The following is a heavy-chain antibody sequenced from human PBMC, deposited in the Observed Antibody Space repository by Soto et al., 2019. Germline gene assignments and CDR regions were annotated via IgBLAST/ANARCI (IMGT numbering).Heavy chain of an antibody. J-gene: IGHJ6*02. CDR3: ARDFKVAKASANYYYGMDV. V-gene: IGHV3-33*01. Sequence: QVQLVESGGGVVQPGRSLRLSCAASGFTFSIYGMHWVRQAPGMGLEWVAVIWYDGRNKYYGDSVEGRFTISRDNSKXXLXXQMDSLRAEDTAVYYCARDFKVAKASANYYYGMDVWGQGTTVTVSS. CDR2: IWYDGRNK. CDR1: GFTFSIYG.